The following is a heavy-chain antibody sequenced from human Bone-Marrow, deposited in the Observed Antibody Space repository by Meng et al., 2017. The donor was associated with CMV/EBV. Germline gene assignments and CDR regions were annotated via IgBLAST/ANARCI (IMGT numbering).Heavy chain of an antibody. J-gene: IGHJ4*02. V-gene: IGHV1-2*02. CDR1: GYTFTGSH. CDR3: VRGGGSSYVDY. CDR2: TSPNNGGK. D-gene: IGHD1-26*01. Sequence: SCNASGYTFTGSHLPWARQAPGQGLEGRGGTSPNNGGKKYAQKFQGGVTMTRDTSIMTAYMERSRLTSDDTAVYYCVRGGGSSYVDYWGQGTLVTVSS.